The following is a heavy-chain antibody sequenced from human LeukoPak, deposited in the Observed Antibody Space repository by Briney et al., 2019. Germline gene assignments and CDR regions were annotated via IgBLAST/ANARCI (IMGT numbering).Heavy chain of an antibody. CDR2: FNTNTGNP. J-gene: IGHJ4*02. CDR1: GYTFTNYA. Sequence: ASVKVSCKASGYTFTNYAMNWVRQAPGQGLEWMGWFNTNTGNPTYAQGFTGRFVLSLDTSVSTAYLQISSLKAEDTAVYYCARDAMTGYYVSFGYWGQGTLVTVSS. V-gene: IGHV7-4-1*02. D-gene: IGHD3-9*01. CDR3: ARDAMTGYYVSFGY.